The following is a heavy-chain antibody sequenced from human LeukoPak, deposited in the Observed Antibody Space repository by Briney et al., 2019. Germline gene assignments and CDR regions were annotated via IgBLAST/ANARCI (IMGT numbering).Heavy chain of an antibody. CDR3: ARLHAGYYFDY. J-gene: IGHJ4*02. D-gene: IGHD2-8*01. Sequence: GASVKVSCKASGGTFSSYAISWVRQAPGQGLEWMGGIIPIFGTANYAQKFQGRVTITADESTSTAYMELRSLRSDDTAVYYCARLHAGYYFDYWGQGTLVTVSS. CDR2: IIPIFGTA. V-gene: IGHV1-69*13. CDR1: GGTFSSYA.